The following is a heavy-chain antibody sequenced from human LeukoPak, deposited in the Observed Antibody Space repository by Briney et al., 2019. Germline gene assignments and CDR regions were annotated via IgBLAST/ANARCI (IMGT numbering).Heavy chain of an antibody. Sequence: GSLRLSCAASGFTFSSYSMDWVRQAPGKGLEWVSYISSSSSTIYYADSVKGRFTISRDNAKNSLYLQMNSLRAEDTAVYYCARDSGLLWFGELLHKPFDYWGQGTLVTVSS. CDR3: ARDSGLLWFGELLHKPFDY. CDR2: ISSSSSTI. V-gene: IGHV3-48*01. D-gene: IGHD3-10*01. J-gene: IGHJ4*02. CDR1: GFTFSSYS.